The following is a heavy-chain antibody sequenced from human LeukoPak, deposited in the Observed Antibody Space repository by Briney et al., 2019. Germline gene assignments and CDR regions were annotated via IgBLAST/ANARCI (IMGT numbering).Heavy chain of an antibody. CDR2: IYTSGST. V-gene: IGHV4-61*02. Sequence: PSQTLSLTCTVSGGSISSGSYYWSWIRQPAGKGLEWIGRIYTSGSTNYNPSLKSRVTISVDTSKNQFSLKLSSVTAADTAVYYCARDLVVVPDAFDIWGQGTMVTVSS. CDR3: ARDLVVVPDAFDI. D-gene: IGHD2-2*01. CDR1: GGSISSGSYY. J-gene: IGHJ3*02.